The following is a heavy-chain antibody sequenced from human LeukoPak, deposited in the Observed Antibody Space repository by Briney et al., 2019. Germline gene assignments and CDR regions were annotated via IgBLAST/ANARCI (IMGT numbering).Heavy chain of an antibody. CDR3: ALVEKIRGAIDY. CDR1: GASISSGAYY. CDR2: ISYSGST. J-gene: IGHJ4*02. Sequence: SQTLSLTCTVSGASISSGAYYWSWIRQHPGKGLEWIGYISYSGSTSYNPSLKSRLIISVDTSKNQFSLKLSSVTAADTAVYYCALVEKIRGAIDYWGQGTLVTVSS. D-gene: IGHD3-10*01. V-gene: IGHV4-31*03.